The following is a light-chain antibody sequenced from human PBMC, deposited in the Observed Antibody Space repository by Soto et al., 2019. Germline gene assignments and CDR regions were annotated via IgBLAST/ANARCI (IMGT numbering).Light chain of an antibody. CDR1: QSVSTSY. Sequence: IVLTQSPGTLSLSPVERATLSCRASQSVSTSYLAWYQQKPGQAPRLLIYGASSRATGIPDRFSGSGSATDFTLTISRLEPEDFAVYYCQQYGSSPLTFGGGTKVDIK. J-gene: IGKJ4*01. CDR3: QQYGSSPLT. V-gene: IGKV3-20*01. CDR2: GAS.